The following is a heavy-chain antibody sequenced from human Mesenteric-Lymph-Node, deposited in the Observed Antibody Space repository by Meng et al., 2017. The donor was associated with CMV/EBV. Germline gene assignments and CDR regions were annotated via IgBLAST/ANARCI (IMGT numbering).Heavy chain of an antibody. CDR1: GGSFSGYY. CDR2: TNHSGST. D-gene: IGHD3-9*01. Sequence: QWQFTQWGAGLLKPSETLSVTCAVYGGSFSGYYWNWIRQSPEKGLEWIGETNHSGSTTYNPSFTSRIIISVDTSTNQISLNMSSVTAADTAVYYCARGSSYDILTGYFDYWGQGALVTVSS. V-gene: IGHV4-34*01. CDR3: ARGSSYDILTGYFDY. J-gene: IGHJ4*02.